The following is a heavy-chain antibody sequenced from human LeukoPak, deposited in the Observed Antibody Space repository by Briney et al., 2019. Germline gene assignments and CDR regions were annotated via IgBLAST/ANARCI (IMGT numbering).Heavy chain of an antibody. CDR1: GFTVSSNY. CDR3: ARGWYNWNYYYYYGMDV. Sequence: GGSLRLSCAASGFTVSSNYMSWVRQAPGKGLEWVSVIYSGGSTYYADSVKGRFTMSRDNSKNTLYLQMNSLRAEDTAVYYCARGWYNWNYYYYYGMDVWGQGTTVTVSS. CDR2: IYSGGST. V-gene: IGHV3-66*01. D-gene: IGHD1-20*01. J-gene: IGHJ6*02.